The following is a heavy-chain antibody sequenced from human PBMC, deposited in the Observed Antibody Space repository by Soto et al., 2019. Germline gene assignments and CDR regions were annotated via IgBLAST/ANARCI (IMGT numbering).Heavy chain of an antibody. J-gene: IGHJ4*02. Sequence: SETLSLTCAVYGESFSGYYWSWIRQPPGQGLEWIGEINHSGSTNYNPSLKSRVTISVDTSKKQFSLSLNSVTVADTAVYYCARAPCSSGSYYNFDSWGQGTLVTVSS. CDR2: INHSGST. V-gene: IGHV4-34*01. D-gene: IGHD3-10*01. CDR3: ARAPCSSGSYYNFDS. CDR1: GESFSGYY.